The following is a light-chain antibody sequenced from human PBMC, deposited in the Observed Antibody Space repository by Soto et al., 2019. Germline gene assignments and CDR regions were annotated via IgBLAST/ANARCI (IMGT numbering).Light chain of an antibody. CDR3: QQSSSTPLT. Sequence: DIQMTQSPSSLSASVGDRVTIACRASQSISSYLNWYQQKPGKAPKLLIYAASSLQSGVPSRFSGSGSETDFTLTISSLQPEDFATYYCQQSSSTPLTFGGGTKVEIK. CDR1: QSISSY. V-gene: IGKV1-39*01. J-gene: IGKJ4*01. CDR2: AAS.